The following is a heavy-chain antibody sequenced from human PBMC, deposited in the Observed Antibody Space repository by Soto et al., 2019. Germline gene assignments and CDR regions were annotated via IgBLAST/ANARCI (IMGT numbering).Heavy chain of an antibody. CDR3: ARQTTYYDSSGPLIGPLDP. D-gene: IGHD3-22*01. Sequence: ESLKISCKGSGYSFTSYWISWVRQMPGQGLEWMGRIDPSDSYTNYSPSFQGHVTISADKYISTAYLQWSSLKASDTAMYYCARQTTYYDSSGPLIGPLDPWGEGTLVTVSS. V-gene: IGHV5-10-1*01. CDR1: GYSFTSYW. J-gene: IGHJ5*02. CDR2: IDPSDSYT.